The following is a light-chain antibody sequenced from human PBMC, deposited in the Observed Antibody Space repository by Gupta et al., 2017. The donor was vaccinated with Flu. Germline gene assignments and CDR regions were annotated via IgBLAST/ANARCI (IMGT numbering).Light chain of an antibody. CDR3: QHRDSTSFT. V-gene: IGKV1-39*01. CDR1: QSISSY. Sequence: DIQMTQSPSSLSASVGDRVTITRRASQSISSYLNWYQQKPGKAPKLLIYAASRVQSGVPSRFSGSGSGTDFTLTISRLQPEDFATYYCQHRDSTSFTFGQGTRVEIK. J-gene: IGKJ5*01. CDR2: AAS.